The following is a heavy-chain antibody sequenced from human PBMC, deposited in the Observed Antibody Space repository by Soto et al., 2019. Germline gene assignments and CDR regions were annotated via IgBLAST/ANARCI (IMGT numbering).Heavy chain of an antibody. J-gene: IGHJ4*02. CDR3: ARAPGMIWPFDY. V-gene: IGHV1-8*01. CDR1: GYTFTSYD. D-gene: IGHD3-22*01. CDR2: MNPNTGNS. Sequence: GASVKVSCKASGYTFTSYDIYWVRQATGQGLEWMGWMNPNTGNSAYAQKFQGRVTVTSDTSINTVHMELSSVTAADTAVYYCARAPGMIWPFDYWGQGTLVTVSS.